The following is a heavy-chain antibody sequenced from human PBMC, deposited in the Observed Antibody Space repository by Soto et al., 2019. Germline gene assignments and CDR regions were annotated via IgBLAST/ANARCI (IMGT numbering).Heavy chain of an antibody. Sequence: SVKVSCKASGGTFSSYAISWVRQAPGQGLEWMGGIIPIFGTANYAQKFQGRVTITADESTSTAYMELSSLRSEDTAVYYCARSTCSSTSCFTFDYWGQGTLVTVSS. D-gene: IGHD2-2*01. J-gene: IGHJ4*02. CDR3: ARSTCSSTSCFTFDY. V-gene: IGHV1-69*13. CDR2: IIPIFGTA. CDR1: GGTFSSYA.